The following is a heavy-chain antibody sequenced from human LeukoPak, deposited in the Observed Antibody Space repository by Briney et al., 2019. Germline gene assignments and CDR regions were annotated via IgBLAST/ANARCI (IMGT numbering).Heavy chain of an antibody. Sequence: SETLSLTCTVSGGPVSSGSYYWSWIRQPPGKGLEWIGYIFYSGSTNYNPSLKSRLTISVDTSKNQFSLKLSSVTAADTAVYYCARMYSNYFDYWGQGTLVTVSS. CDR2: IFYSGST. D-gene: IGHD4-11*01. CDR3: ARMYSNYFDY. V-gene: IGHV4-61*01. J-gene: IGHJ4*02. CDR1: GGPVSSGSYY.